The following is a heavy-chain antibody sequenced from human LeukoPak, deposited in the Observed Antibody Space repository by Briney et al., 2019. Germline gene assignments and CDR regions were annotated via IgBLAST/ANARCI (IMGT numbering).Heavy chain of an antibody. J-gene: IGHJ6*03. CDR3: ARDGGAEPGQFGYYYMDV. V-gene: IGHV4-59*01. Sequence: SETLSLTCTVSGGSISSYYWSWIRQPPGKGLEWIGYIYYSGSTNYNPSLKSRVTISVDTSKIQFSLKLSSVTAADTAVYYCARDGGAEPGQFGYYYMDVWGKGTTVTVSS. CDR2: IYYSGST. CDR1: GGSISSYY. D-gene: IGHD3-16*01.